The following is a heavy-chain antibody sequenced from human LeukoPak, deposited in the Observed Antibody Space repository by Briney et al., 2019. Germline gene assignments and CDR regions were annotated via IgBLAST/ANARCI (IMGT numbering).Heavy chain of an antibody. D-gene: IGHD4/OR15-4a*01. V-gene: IGHV4-59*01. Sequence: SETLSLTCTVSGGSSSSYYWSWIRQPPGKGLEWIGYIYYSGSTNYNPSLKSRVTMSVDTSKNQFSLKLSSVTAADTAVYYCARGPNDYGDPHFDYWGQGTLVTVSS. J-gene: IGHJ4*02. CDR2: IYYSGST. CDR3: ARGPNDYGDPHFDY. CDR1: GGSSSSYY.